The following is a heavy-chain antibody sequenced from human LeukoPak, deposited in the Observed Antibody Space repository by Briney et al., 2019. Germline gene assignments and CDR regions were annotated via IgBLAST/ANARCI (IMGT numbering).Heavy chain of an antibody. D-gene: IGHD3-22*01. CDR3: ARDYYDSSGYDYFDY. Sequence: GGSLRLSCAASGFTFSSYWMSWVRQAPGKGLEWVANIKQDGSEKYYVDSVKGRFTISRDNAKNSLYLQMNSLRAEDTAVYYCARDYYDSSGYDYFDYWGQGTLVTVSS. V-gene: IGHV3-7*01. CDR2: IKQDGSEK. J-gene: IGHJ4*02. CDR1: GFTFSSYW.